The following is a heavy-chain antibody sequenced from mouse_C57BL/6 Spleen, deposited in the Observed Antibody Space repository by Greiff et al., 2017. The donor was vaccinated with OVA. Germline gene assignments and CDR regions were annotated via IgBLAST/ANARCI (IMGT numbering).Heavy chain of an antibody. Sequence: QVQLKESGPELVKPGASVKISCKASGYAFSSSWMNWVKQRPGKGLEWIGRIYPGDGDTNYNGKFKGKATLTADKSSSTAYMQRSSLTSEDSAVYFCARWEYYGAFDYWGQGTTLTVSS. CDR2: IYPGDGDT. J-gene: IGHJ2*01. V-gene: IGHV1-82*01. CDR3: ARWEYYGAFDY. CDR1: GYAFSSSW. D-gene: IGHD1-1*01.